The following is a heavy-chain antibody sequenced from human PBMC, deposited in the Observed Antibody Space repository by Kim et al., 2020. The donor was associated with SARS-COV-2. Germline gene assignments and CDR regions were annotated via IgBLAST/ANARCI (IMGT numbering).Heavy chain of an antibody. D-gene: IGHD5-12*01. CDR1: GGSISSSSYY. J-gene: IGHJ4*02. Sequence: SETLSLTCTVSGGSISSSSYYWGWIRQPPGKGLEWIGSIYYSGSNYYNPSLKSRVTISVDTSKNQFSLKLSSVTAADTAVYYCARGSRGYSGYDQRPAFDYWGQGTLVTVSS. CDR3: ARGSRGYSGYDQRPAFDY. CDR2: IYYSGSN. V-gene: IGHV4-39*07.